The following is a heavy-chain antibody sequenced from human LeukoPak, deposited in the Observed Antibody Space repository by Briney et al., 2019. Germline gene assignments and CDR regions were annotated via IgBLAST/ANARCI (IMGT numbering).Heavy chain of an antibody. CDR3: ARKVTEVGAAAGTSWFDP. V-gene: IGHV4-59*08. CDR1: GGSISSYY. Sequence: SETLSLTCTVSGGSISSYYWSWIRQPPGKGLEWIGYIYYRSTNYNPSLKSRVTISIDTSKNQLSLKLSSVTAADTAVYYCARKVTEVGAAAGTSWFDPWGQGTLVTVSS. D-gene: IGHD6-13*01. CDR2: IYYRST. J-gene: IGHJ5*02.